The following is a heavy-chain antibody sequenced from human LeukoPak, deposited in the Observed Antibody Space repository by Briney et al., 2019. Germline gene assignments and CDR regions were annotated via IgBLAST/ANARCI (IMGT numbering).Heavy chain of an antibody. J-gene: IGHJ4*02. CDR3: ARARDYDILTGPFYYFDY. V-gene: IGHV4-59*01. Sequence: SSETLSLTCTVSGGSISSYYWSWIRQPPGKGLEWIGYIYYSGSTIYNPSLKSRVTISVDTSKNQFSLKLSSVTAADTAVYYCARARDYDILTGPFYYFDYWGQGTLVTVSS. CDR1: GGSISSYY. CDR2: IYYSGST. D-gene: IGHD3-9*01.